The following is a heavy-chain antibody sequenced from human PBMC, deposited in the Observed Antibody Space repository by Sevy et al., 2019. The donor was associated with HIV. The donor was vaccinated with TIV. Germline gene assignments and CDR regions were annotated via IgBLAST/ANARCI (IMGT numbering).Heavy chain of an antibody. CDR1: GGSISSSSYY. CDR2: IYYSRST. Sequence: SETLSLTCTVSGGSISSSSYYWGWIRQPPGKGLEWIGSIYYSRSTYYNPSLKSRVTISVDTSKNQFSLKLRSVTAADTAVYYCARHVEVAGLRLDYWVQGTLVTVSS. CDR3: ARHVEVAGLRLDY. D-gene: IGHD6-19*01. V-gene: IGHV4-39*01. J-gene: IGHJ4*02.